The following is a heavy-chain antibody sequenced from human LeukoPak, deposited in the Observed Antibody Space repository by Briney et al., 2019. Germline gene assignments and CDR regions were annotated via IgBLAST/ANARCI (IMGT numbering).Heavy chain of an antibody. V-gene: IGHV4-59*01. J-gene: IGHJ5*02. CDR3: ARELVGATANWFDP. Sequence: SETLSLTCTVSGVSISSYYWTWIRQPPGKGLEWIGYIYYNGSINYSPSLKSRVTISLDRSKNQFSLDLTSVTAADTAVYFCARELVGATANWFDPWGQGTLDTVSS. CDR1: GVSISSYY. D-gene: IGHD1-26*01. CDR2: IYYNGSI.